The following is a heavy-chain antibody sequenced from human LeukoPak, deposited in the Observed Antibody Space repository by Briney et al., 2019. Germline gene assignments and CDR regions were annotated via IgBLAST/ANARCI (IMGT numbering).Heavy chain of an antibody. CDR3: ATDLAMVRGVIGGDY. CDR2: FDPEDGET. J-gene: IGHJ4*02. V-gene: IGHV1-24*01. D-gene: IGHD3-10*01. CDR1: GYTLTELP. Sequence: ASVKASCKVSGYTLTELPMHWVRQAPGKGLEWMGGFDPEDGETIYAQKFQGRVTMTEDTSTDTAYMELSSLTSDDTAVYYCATDLAMVRGVIGGDYWGQGTLVTVSS.